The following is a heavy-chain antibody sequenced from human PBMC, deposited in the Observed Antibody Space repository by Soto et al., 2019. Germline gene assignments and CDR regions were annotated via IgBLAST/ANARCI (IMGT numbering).Heavy chain of an antibody. CDR2: ISGSGGST. CDR1: GFTFSSYA. J-gene: IGHJ4*02. Sequence: GGSLRLSCAASGFTFSSYAMSWVRQAPGKGLEWVSAISGSGGSTYYADSVKGRFTISRDNSKNTLYLQMNSLRAEDTAVYYCAKPRYYYDSSGYYFDYWGQGTLVTVSS. D-gene: IGHD3-22*01. CDR3: AKPRYYYDSSGYYFDY. V-gene: IGHV3-23*01.